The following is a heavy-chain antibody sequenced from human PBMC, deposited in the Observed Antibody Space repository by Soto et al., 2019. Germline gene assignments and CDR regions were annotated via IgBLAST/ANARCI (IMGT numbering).Heavy chain of an antibody. V-gene: IGHV3-33*01. CDR2: IWYDGSNK. J-gene: IGHJ4*02. CDR3: ASTPGADGGGGY. Sequence: QVQLVESGGGVVQPGRSLRLSCAASGFTFSSYGMHWVRQAPGKGLEWVAVIWYDGSNKYYADSVKGRFTISRDNSKKTLYLQMNSLRAEDTAVYYCASTPGADGGGGYWGQGTLVTVSS. D-gene: IGHD2-15*01. CDR1: GFTFSSYG.